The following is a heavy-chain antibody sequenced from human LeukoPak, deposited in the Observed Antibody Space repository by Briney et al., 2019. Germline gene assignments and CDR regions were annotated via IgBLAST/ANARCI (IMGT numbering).Heavy chain of an antibody. CDR1: GFTFDDYA. CDR3: ARSVAVAGTLDY. J-gene: IGHJ4*02. V-gene: IGHV3-9*03. Sequence: GGSLRLSCAASGFTFDDYAMHWVRQAPGKGLEWVSGISWNSGSIGYADSVKGRFTISRGNAKNSLYLQMNSLRAEDMALYYCARSVAVAGTLDYWGQGTLVTVSS. D-gene: IGHD6-19*01. CDR2: ISWNSGSI.